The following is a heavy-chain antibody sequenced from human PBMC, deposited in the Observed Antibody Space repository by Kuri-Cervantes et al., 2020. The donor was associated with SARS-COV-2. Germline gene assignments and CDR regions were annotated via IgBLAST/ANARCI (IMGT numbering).Heavy chain of an antibody. Sequence: ASVKVSCKASGYTFTSYGISWVRQAPGQGLEWMGWISAYNGNTNYAQKLQGRVTMTTDTSTSTAYMELRSLRSDDTAVYYCASKVGATAGDWYFDLWGRGTLVTVSS. CDR2: ISAYNGNT. D-gene: IGHD1-26*01. CDR1: GYTFTSYG. J-gene: IGHJ2*01. V-gene: IGHV1-18*01. CDR3: ASKVGATAGDWYFDL.